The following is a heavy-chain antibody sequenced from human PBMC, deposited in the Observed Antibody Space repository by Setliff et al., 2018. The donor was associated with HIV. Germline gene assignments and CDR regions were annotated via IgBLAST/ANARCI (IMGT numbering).Heavy chain of an antibody. CDR2: VHNSGST. CDR1: GGSSGSSNFY. D-gene: IGHD3-10*01. J-gene: IGHJ4*02. V-gene: IGHV4-39*01. Sequence: PSETLSLTCTVSGGSISGGSSGSSNFYWGWIRQPPGKGLEWIASVHNSGSTYYNSSLKSRITISLDTSKNQLSLRLRSVTAADTAVYYCARLSLSLVRGIINSGDRFFDYWGQGSLVTVSS. CDR3: ARLSLSLVRGIINSGDRFFDY.